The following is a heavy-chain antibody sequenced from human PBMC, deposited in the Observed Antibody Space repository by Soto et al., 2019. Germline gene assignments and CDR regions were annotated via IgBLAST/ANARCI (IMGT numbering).Heavy chain of an antibody. D-gene: IGHD3-10*01. J-gene: IGHJ3*02. CDR2: IIPILGIA. Sequence: QVQLVQSGAEVKKPGSSVKVSCKASGGTFSSYTISWVRQAPGQGLEWMGRIIPILGIANYAQKFQGRVTITADKSTSTAYMQRSSLTSEDTAVYYCAIQIRSGDKGDALDIWGQGPMVTVSS. V-gene: IGHV1-69*02. CDR3: AIQIRSGDKGDALDI. CDR1: GGTFSSYT.